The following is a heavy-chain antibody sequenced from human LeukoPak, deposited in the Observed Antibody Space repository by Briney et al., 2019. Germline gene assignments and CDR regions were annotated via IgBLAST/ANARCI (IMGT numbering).Heavy chain of an antibody. D-gene: IGHD2-15*01. J-gene: IGHJ4*02. CDR3: ARRYCSGGSCYSEYDYFDY. CDR1: GFSRSTNGMC. CDR2: IDWDDDK. Sequence: SGPTLVNPTQTLTLTCTFSGFSRSTNGMCVSWIRQPPGKALEWLARIDWDDDKYYSASLKTRLTISRDTSKNQVVLTMTNMDPVHTARYYCARRYCSGGSCYSEYDYFDYWGQGTLVTVSS. V-gene: IGHV2-70*11.